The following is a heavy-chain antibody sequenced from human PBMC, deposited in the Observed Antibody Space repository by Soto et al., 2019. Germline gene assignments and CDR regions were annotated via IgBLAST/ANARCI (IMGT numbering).Heavy chain of an antibody. Sequence: QVQLQESGPGLVQPSETLSLTCSVSRAFINSGGFYYSWIRQPPGKGLEWLGYIFHSGSTLYTPSLRGRLTLSAHTPRNQLSLHLTSVTAADTAVYYCVRGGIAGHWFDPWGQGILVTVSS. J-gene: IGHJ5*02. CDR3: VRGGIAGHWFDP. V-gene: IGHV4-31*03. CDR2: IFHSGST. CDR1: RAFINSGGFY. D-gene: IGHD2-21*01.